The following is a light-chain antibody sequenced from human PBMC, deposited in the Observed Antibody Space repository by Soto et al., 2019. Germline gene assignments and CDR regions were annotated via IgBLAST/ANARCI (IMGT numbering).Light chain of an antibody. V-gene: IGKV3-15*01. J-gene: IGKJ2*01. Sequence: EIVMTQSPATLSVSPGERATLSCRASQSVSSNLAWYQQKPGQAPRLLIYGASTRATGIPARFSGSGSGTEFALTISSLQSEDFSVYYCQQYYNLRLFFSQGSKLEIK. CDR2: GAS. CDR3: QQYYNLRLF. CDR1: QSVSSN.